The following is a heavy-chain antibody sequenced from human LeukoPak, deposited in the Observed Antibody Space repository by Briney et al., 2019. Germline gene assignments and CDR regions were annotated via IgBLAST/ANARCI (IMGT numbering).Heavy chain of an antibody. CDR1: GFTFSSYE. D-gene: IGHD6-19*01. J-gene: IGHJ5*02. V-gene: IGHV3-48*03. CDR3: ARDRSGWYRWFDP. CDR2: ITGSGSNK. Sequence: AGGSLRLSCAASGFTFSSYEMNWVRQAPGKGLEWVSYITGSGSNKYYADSVKCRFTISRDNDKNSLYMEMNSLRVEDTAVYYCARDRSGWYRWFDPWGQGTLVTVSS.